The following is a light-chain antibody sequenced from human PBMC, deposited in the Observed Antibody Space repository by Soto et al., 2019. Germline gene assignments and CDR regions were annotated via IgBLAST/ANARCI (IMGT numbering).Light chain of an antibody. CDR1: QSISSY. Sequence: DIQMTQSPSSLSASVGDSVTITCRASQSISSYLNWYQQKPGKAPKLLIYAASSLQSGVPSRFSGSGSWTDFTLTISSLQPEDFATYYCQQSYSTPYTFGQGTKLEIK. J-gene: IGKJ2*01. CDR2: AAS. CDR3: QQSYSTPYT. V-gene: IGKV1-39*01.